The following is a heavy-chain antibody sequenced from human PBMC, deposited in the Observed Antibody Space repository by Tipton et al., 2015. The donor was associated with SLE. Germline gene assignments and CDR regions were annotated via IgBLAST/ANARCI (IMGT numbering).Heavy chain of an antibody. CDR2: ISSSIIYI. J-gene: IGHJ4*02. V-gene: IGHV3-21*01. CDR1: GFTFSSYN. CDR3: ARGQQQLVRLFDY. D-gene: IGHD6-13*01. Sequence: SLRLSCAASGFTFSSYNMNWVRQAPGKGLEWVSSISSSIIYIYYADSVKGRFTISRDNAKNSLYLQMNSLRAEDTAVYYCARGQQQLVRLFDYWGQGTLVTVSS.